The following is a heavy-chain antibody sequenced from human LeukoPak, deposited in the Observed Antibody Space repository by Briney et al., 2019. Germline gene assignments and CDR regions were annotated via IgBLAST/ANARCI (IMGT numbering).Heavy chain of an antibody. CDR3: ARDRLGYCSGISCDSDYMDV. CDR1: GFTFSSYW. CDR2: ISSSSNYK. V-gene: IGHV3-21*01. J-gene: IGHJ6*03. Sequence: KTGGSLRLSCAASGFTFSSYWMSWVRQAPGEGLEWVSSISSSSNYKNYADSVKGRFTISRDNAKNSLNLQMNSLRAEDTAVYYCARDRLGYCSGISCDSDYMDVWGKGTTVTVSS. D-gene: IGHD2-15*01.